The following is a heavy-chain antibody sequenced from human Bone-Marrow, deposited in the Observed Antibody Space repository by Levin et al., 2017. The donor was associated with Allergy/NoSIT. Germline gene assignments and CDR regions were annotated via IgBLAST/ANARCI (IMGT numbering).Heavy chain of an antibody. CDR2: ISGSGGST. CDR1: GFTFSSYA. CDR3: ATFDYSSYGYYFDY. D-gene: IGHD4-11*01. V-gene: IGHV3-23*01. Sequence: SCAASGFTFSSYAMNWVRQAPGKGLEWVSAISGSGGSTKYADSVKGRFTMSRDNSRNTLYLQMNSLRVEDTALYYCATFDYSSYGYYFDYWGQGTPVTVSS. J-gene: IGHJ4*02.